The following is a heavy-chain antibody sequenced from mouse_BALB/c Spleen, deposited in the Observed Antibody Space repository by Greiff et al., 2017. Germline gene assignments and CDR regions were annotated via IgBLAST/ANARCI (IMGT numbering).Heavy chain of an antibody. CDR1: GFTFSSYG. D-gene: IGHD1-2*01. V-gene: IGHV5-6-3*01. J-gene: IGHJ2*01. CDR2: INSNGGST. Sequence: EVKLVESGGGLVQPGGSLKLSCAASGFTFSSYGMSWVRQTPDKRLELVATINSNGGSTYYPDSVKGRFTISRDNAKNTLYLQMSSLKSEDTAMYYCARDLLRPLYYFDYWGQGTTLTVSS. CDR3: ARDLLRPLYYFDY.